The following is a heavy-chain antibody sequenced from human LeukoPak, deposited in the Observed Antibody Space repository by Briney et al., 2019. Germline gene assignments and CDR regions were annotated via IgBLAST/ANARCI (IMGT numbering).Heavy chain of an antibody. CDR1: GFTFSDYF. J-gene: IGHJ3*01. CDR2: ISSSTTTI. Sequence: PGGSLRLSCAASGFTFSDYFMSWVRQALGKGLEWVAYISSSTTTIHYAESVRGRFTISRDNAENSLYLHMNSLRAEDTAVYYCTRERNNDFDAFDLWGQGTLVTVSS. CDR3: TRERNNDFDAFDL. V-gene: IGHV3-11*01. D-gene: IGHD1/OR15-1a*01.